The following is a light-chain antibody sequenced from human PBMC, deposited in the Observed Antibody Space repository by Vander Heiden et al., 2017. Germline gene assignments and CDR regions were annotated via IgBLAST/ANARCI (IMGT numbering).Light chain of an antibody. Sequence: DVVMTQAPLSLPVTLGQPASISCRSSQSLVNSDGNTYLSWFQQRPGQSPRRLIYKVSNRDSGVPDRFSGSGSGTDFTLKIRRVEAEDVGVYYCMQGTHWPPYTFGQGTKLEIK. CDR1: QSLVNSDGNTY. J-gene: IGKJ2*01. CDR3: MQGTHWPPYT. V-gene: IGKV2-30*01. CDR2: KVS.